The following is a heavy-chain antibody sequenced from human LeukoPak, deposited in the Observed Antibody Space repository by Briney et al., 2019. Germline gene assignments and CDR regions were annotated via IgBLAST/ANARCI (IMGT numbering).Heavy chain of an antibody. D-gene: IGHD3-22*01. CDR2: IIPILGIA. CDR1: GGTYSSYA. J-gene: IGHJ6*02. CDR3: ARDLRDSSGYYYYGMDV. Sequence: ASVKVSCKASGGTYSSYAISWVRQAPGQGLEWMGRIIPILGIANYAQKFQGRVTITADKSTSTAYMELSSLRSEDTAVYYCARDLRDSSGYYYYGMDVWGQGTTVTVSS. V-gene: IGHV1-69*04.